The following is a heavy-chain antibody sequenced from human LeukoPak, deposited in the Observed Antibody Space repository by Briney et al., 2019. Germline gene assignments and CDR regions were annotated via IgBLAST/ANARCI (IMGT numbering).Heavy chain of an antibody. CDR3: AREGQNSWSYYYYYGMDV. CDR2: INPNSGGT. D-gene: IGHD6-13*01. J-gene: IGHJ6*02. CDR1: GYTFTGYY. V-gene: IGHV1-2*02. Sequence: ASVKVSCKASGYTFTGYYMHWVRQAPGQGLEWMGWINPNSGGTNYAQKFQGRVTMTRDTSISTAYMELSRLRSDDTAVYYCAREGQNSWSYYYYYGMDVWGQGTTVTVSS.